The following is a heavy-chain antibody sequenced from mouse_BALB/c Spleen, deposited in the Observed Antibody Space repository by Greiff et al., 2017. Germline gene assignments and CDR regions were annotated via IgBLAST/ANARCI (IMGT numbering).Heavy chain of an antibody. Sequence: QGQLQQSGAELVRPGTSVKISCKASGYTFTNYWLGWVKQRPGHGLEWIGDIYPGGGYTNYNEKFKGKATLTADTSSSTAYMQLSSLTSEDSAVYFCAREGYDYDERFAYWGQGTLVTVSA. CDR1: GYTFTNYW. CDR3: AREGYDYDERFAY. D-gene: IGHD2-4*01. V-gene: IGHV1-63*02. CDR2: IYPGGGYT. J-gene: IGHJ3*01.